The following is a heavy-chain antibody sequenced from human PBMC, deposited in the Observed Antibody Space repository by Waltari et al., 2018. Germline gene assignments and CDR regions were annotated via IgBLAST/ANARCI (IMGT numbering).Heavy chain of an antibody. CDR2: INPNRGGT. CDR1: GYTFSDHY. CDR3: ARVQSGILTDFDY. Sequence: QVQLVQSGAEVKKPGASVKVSCKASGYTFSDHYMHWVRQAPGQGLEWMGWINPNRGGTNYAQKFEGRVTMTRDTSINTAYMELSSLRSDDTAVYYCARVQSGILTDFDYWGQGTLVTVSS. V-gene: IGHV1-2*02. D-gene: IGHD3-9*01. J-gene: IGHJ4*02.